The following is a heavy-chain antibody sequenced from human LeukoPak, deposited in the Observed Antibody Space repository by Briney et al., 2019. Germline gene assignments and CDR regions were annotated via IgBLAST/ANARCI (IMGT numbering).Heavy chain of an antibody. CDR2: VYTSGST. D-gene: IGHD6-13*01. J-gene: IGHJ4*02. CDR3: ARRSSWSFDY. V-gene: IGHV4-61*02. CDR1: SGSISSGSFY. Sequence: SETLSLTCTVSSGSISSGSFYWSWIRQPAGKGLEWIGRVYTSGSTNYNPSLKSRVTISVDTSKNQFSLKLSSVTAADTAVYYCARRSSWSFDYWGQGTLVTVSS.